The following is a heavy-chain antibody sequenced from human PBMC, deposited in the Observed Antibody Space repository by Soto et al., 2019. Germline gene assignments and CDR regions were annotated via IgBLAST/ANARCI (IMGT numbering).Heavy chain of an antibody. J-gene: IGHJ4*02. D-gene: IGHD1-1*01. CDR2: INPSGGYT. CDR3: EVTTGF. CDR1: GYTFSSYY. V-gene: IGHV1-46*01. Sequence: ASVKVSCKASGYTFSSYYMNWVRQAPGQGLEWLGIINPSGGYTTYAPQFRGRVSMTTDTSISTAYLELTNLTYEDTAVYYCEVTTGFWGQGTMVTVSS.